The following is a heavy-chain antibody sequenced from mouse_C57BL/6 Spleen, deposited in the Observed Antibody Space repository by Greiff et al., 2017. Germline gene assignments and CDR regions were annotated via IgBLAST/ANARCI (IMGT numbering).Heavy chain of an antibody. CDR2: ISYDGSN. CDR1: GYSITSGYY. CDR3: ASLYSNYDY. J-gene: IGHJ2*01. D-gene: IGHD2-5*01. V-gene: IGHV3-6*01. Sequence: DVKLVESGPGLVKPSQSLSLTCSVTGYSITSGYYWNWIRQFPGNKLEWMGYISYDGSNNYNPSPKNRISITRDTPKHQFFLKLNSVTTEDTATYYCASLYSNYDYWGQGTTLTVSS.